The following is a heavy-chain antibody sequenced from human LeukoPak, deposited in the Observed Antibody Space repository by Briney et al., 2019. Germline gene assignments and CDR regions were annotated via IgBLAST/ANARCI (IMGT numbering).Heavy chain of an antibody. D-gene: IGHD6-19*01. CDR1: GFTFSSYW. CDR3: AREMVAVAGAIDY. V-gene: IGHV3-7*01. CDR2: IKQDGSDK. Sequence: GGSLRLSCAASGFTFSSYWMSWVRQAPGKGLEWVANIKQDGSDKYYVDSVKGRFTISRDNVKNSLYLQMNSLRVEDTAVYYCAREMVAVAGAIDYWDQGTLVTVSS. J-gene: IGHJ4*02.